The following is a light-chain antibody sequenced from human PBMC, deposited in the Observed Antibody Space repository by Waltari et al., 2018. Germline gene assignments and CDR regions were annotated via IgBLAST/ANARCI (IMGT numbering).Light chain of an antibody. Sequence: EMVLTQSPGTLSLSPGERATLSCRASHSITSISLGCYQQKPGQAPRLLLFGASTRATDIPDRFSGSGSGTDFTLTISRLEPEDFAVYGCQQWDGSFLTFGGGTEVEL. J-gene: IGKJ4*01. CDR2: GAS. V-gene: IGKV3-20*01. CDR1: HSITSIS. CDR3: QQWDGSFLT.